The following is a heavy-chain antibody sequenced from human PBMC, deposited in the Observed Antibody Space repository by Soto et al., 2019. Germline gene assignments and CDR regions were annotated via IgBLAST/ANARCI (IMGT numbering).Heavy chain of an antibody. J-gene: IGHJ6*01. CDR1: GFSLSTSGVG. CDR3: AYLPCSGGSCYWFSFSGMDV. Sequence: QITLKESGPTLVKPTQTLTLTCTFSGFSLSTSGVGVAWIRQPPGKALEWLALIYWDDDKRYRPSLESRLTLXXXAXXNLVVLTRTSLASVDTATYYCAYLPCSGGSCYWFSFSGMDVWGQGTTVTVSS. D-gene: IGHD2-15*01. V-gene: IGHV2-5*02. CDR2: IYWDDDK.